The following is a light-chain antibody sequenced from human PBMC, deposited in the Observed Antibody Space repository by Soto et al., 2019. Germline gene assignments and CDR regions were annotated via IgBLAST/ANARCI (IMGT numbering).Light chain of an antibody. V-gene: IGKV1-5*03. J-gene: IGKJ1*01. CDR2: KAS. CDR1: QSVSGW. CDR3: QHHGT. Sequence: DIQMTQSPSTLSASVGDRVTITCRASQSVSGWLAWYQQKPGKAPKLLIYKASTLESRVPSRFSGSGSGTEFTLTISTLQPDDFATYYCQHHGTFGQGTKV.